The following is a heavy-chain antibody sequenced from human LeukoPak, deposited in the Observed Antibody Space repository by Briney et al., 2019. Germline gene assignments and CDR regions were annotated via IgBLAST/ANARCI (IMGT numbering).Heavy chain of an antibody. J-gene: IGHJ4*02. Sequence: SETLCLTCTVSGGSISGYYWSWIRQPPGKGLEWIGYIYHNGGTNYNPSLQSRLTISVDTSKNQFSLKLSSVTAADTAVYYCARHLRAVAGGRYFDYWGQGTQVTVSS. D-gene: IGHD6-19*01. CDR2: IYHNGGT. CDR1: GGSISGYY. CDR3: ARHLRAVAGGRYFDY. V-gene: IGHV4-59*08.